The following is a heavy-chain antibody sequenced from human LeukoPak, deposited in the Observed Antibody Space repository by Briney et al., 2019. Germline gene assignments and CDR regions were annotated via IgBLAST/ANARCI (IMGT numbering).Heavy chain of an antibody. V-gene: IGHV4-34*01. J-gene: IGHJ4*02. Sequence: PSETLSLTCGVYGGSFNGYYWSWIRQPPGKGLEWIGEINHSGSTNYNPSLKSRVTISVDTSKNQFSLKLSSVTAADTAVYYCARDCSSSSCYLDYWGQGTLVTVSS. D-gene: IGHD2-2*01. CDR1: GGSFNGYY. CDR3: ARDCSSSSCYLDY. CDR2: INHSGST.